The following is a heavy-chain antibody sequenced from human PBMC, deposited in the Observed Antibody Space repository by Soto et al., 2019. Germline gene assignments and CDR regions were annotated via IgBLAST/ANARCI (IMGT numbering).Heavy chain of an antibody. V-gene: IGHV2-5*02. CDR1: GFSLITSGMG. CDR3: AHTMAPRIFDY. Sequence: QITWKEAGRTLVKPTQTLTLTCGFSGFSLITSGMGVGWIRQPPEKALEWLALIYWDDDKGYSTSLKSRLTITKDTSKNQVVLTMTNMEPADTATYYCAHTMAPRIFDYWGQGTLVTVSS. J-gene: IGHJ4*02. CDR2: IYWDDDK.